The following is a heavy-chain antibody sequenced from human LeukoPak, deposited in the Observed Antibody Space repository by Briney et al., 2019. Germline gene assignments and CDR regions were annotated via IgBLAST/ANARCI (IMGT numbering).Heavy chain of an antibody. D-gene: IGHD3-3*01. V-gene: IGHV4-34*01. CDR3: ARAGTSRYDFWSGYSDYYYYYMDV. Sequence: PSETLSLTCGVYDGSFSRYYWNWIRQPPGKGLEWIGEINHSGSTGYNPSLKSRVTISVDTSKNHFSLKLSSVTAADTAVYYCARAGTSRYDFWSGYSDYYYYYMDVWGKGTTVTVSS. CDR1: DGSFSRYY. J-gene: IGHJ6*03. CDR2: INHSGST.